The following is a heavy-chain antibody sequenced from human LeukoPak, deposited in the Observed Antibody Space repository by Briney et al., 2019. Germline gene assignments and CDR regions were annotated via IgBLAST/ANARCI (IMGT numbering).Heavy chain of an antibody. V-gene: IGHV1-2*02. CDR1: GYTFTGYY. CDR2: INPNSGGT. J-gene: IGHJ5*02. D-gene: IGHD3-10*01. Sequence: GASVKVSCKASGYTFTGYYMHWVRQAPGHGLEWMGWINPNSGGTNYAQKFQGRVTMTRDTSISTAYMELRSLRSDDTAVYYCARDPGLNWFDPWGQGTLVTVSS. CDR3: ARDPGLNWFDP.